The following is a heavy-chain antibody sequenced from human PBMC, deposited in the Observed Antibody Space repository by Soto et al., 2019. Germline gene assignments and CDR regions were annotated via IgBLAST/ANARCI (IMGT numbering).Heavy chain of an antibody. Sequence: PSGTLSLTCTVSGGSISSGDYYGSWIHQPPGKGLEWIGYIYYSGSTYYNPSLKSRVTISRDNAKNSLYLQMNSLRAEDTAVYYCATDGVAGRPSHYWGQGTLVTVSS. CDR3: ATDGVAGRPSHY. CDR2: IYYSGST. CDR1: GGSISSGDYY. D-gene: IGHD6-6*01. V-gene: IGHV4-30-4*02. J-gene: IGHJ4*02.